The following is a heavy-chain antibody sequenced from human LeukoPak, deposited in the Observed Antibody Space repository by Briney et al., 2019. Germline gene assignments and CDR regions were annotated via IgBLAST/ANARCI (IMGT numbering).Heavy chain of an antibody. D-gene: IGHD5-12*01. J-gene: IGHJ3*02. Sequence: ASVKVSCKASGGTFSSYAISWVRQAPGPGLEWMGGIIPIFGTANYAQRFQGRVTITADESTSTAYMELSSLRSEDTAVYYCARDRSRGGYDHDAFDIWGQGTMVTVSS. V-gene: IGHV1-69*13. CDR2: IIPIFGTA. CDR3: ARDRSRGGYDHDAFDI. CDR1: GGTFSSYA.